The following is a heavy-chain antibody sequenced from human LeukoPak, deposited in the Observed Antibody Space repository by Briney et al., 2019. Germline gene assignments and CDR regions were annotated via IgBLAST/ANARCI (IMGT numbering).Heavy chain of an antibody. CDR3: ATVRDIVVGGGPYYFDY. J-gene: IGHJ4*02. CDR2: INPNSGGT. CDR1: GYXFNGFY. Sequence: ASVKVSCKASGYXFNGFYLHWVRQAPGQGLEWMGWINPNSGGTNYAQKFQGRVTMTRDTSITTAYMELSRLKSDDTAVYYCATVRDIVVGGGPYYFDYWGQGTLVTVSS. D-gene: IGHD2-15*01. V-gene: IGHV1-2*02.